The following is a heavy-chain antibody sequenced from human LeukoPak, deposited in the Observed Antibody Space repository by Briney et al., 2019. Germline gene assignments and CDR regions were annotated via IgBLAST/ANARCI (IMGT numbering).Heavy chain of an antibody. CDR2: IYYSGST. CDR1: GGSISSSSYY. Sequence: SETLSLTCTVSGGSISSSSYYWGWIRQPPGKGLEWIGSIYYSGSTYYNPSLKSRVTISVDTSKNQFSLKLSSVTAADTAVYYCARGWFGELDTNRYYYYYMDVWGKGTTVTVSS. D-gene: IGHD3-10*01. CDR3: ARGWFGELDTNRYYYYYMDV. J-gene: IGHJ6*03. V-gene: IGHV4-39*01.